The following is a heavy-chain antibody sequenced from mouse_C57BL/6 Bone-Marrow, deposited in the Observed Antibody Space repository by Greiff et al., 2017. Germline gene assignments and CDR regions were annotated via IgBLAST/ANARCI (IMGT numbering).Heavy chain of an antibody. V-gene: IGHV1-4*01. CDR3: TVNSYYYAMDY. Sequence: QVQLKESGAELARPGASVKMSCKASGYTFPSYTMHWVKQRPGQGLEWIGYINPSSGYTKYNHKFKDKATLTADKSTSTAYMQLSSLTSEDSAVYYCTVNSYYYAMDYWGQGTSVTVSS. CDR2: INPSSGYT. CDR1: GYTFPSYT. J-gene: IGHJ4*01.